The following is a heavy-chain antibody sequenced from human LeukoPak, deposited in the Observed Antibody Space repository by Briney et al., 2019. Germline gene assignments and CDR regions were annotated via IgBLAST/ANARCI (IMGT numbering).Heavy chain of an antibody. CDR2: IRSKGNSYAT. D-gene: IGHD2-15*01. Sequence: GGSLKLSCAASGFTFSASTMHWVRQASGKGLEWVGRIRSKGNSYATTYAASVKGRFTISRDDSKNTAYLQMNSLKTEDTAVYYCTRHEDCSGASCYSPHDYWGQGTLVTVSS. J-gene: IGHJ4*02. V-gene: IGHV3-73*01. CDR3: TRHEDCSGASCYSPHDY. CDR1: GFTFSAST.